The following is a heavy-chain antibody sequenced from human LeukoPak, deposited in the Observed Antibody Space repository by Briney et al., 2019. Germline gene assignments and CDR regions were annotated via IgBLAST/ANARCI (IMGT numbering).Heavy chain of an antibody. V-gene: IGHV4-61*02. J-gene: IGHJ4*02. CDR2: IYTSGST. CDR1: GGSISSGSYY. CDR3: ARMGNPATVTADY. D-gene: IGHD4-17*01. Sequence: SQTLSLTCTVSGGSISSGSYYWSWIRQPAGKGLEWIGRIYTSGSTNYNPSLKSRVTISVDTSKNQFSLKLSSVTAADTAVYYCARMGNPATVTADYWGQGTLVTVSS.